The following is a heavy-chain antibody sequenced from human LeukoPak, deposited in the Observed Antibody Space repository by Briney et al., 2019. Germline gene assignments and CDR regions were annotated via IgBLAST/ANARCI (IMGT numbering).Heavy chain of an antibody. J-gene: IGHJ5*02. CDR2: ISSSGSTI. D-gene: IGHD3-10*01. CDR3: ARDTGRWLHWGTNWFDP. Sequence: GGFLRLSCAASGFTFSDYYMSWIRQAPGKGLEWVSYISSSGSTIYYADSVKGRFTISRDNAKNSLYLQMNSLRAEDTAVYYCARDTGRWLHWGTNWFDPWGQGTLVTVSS. CDR1: GFTFSDYY. V-gene: IGHV3-11*01.